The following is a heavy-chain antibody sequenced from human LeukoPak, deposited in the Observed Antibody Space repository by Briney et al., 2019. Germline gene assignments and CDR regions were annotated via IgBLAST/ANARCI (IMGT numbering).Heavy chain of an antibody. J-gene: IGHJ4*02. Sequence: GGSLRLSCAASGFTFSSYEMNWVRQAPGKGLEWVSYISSSGSTIYYADSVKGRFTISRDNAKNSLYLQMNSLRAGDTAVYYCARDQKVRLRSMIVVVTFDYWGQGTLVTVSS. D-gene: IGHD3-22*01. CDR3: ARDQKVRLRSMIVVVTFDY. V-gene: IGHV3-48*03. CDR2: ISSSGSTI. CDR1: GFTFSSYE.